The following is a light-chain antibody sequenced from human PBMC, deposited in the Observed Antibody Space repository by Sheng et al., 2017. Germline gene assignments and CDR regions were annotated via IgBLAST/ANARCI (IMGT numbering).Light chain of an antibody. CDR1: QYISVW. CDR3: QQYNSYPYT. J-gene: IGKJ2*01. V-gene: IGKV1-5*03. Sequence: DIQMTQSASTLSASVGDRVTITCRASQYISVWLAWYQQKPGKAPNLLVYKASNLDSGVPSKFSGSGSGTDFTLTISSLQPEDFATYYCQQYNSYPYTFGQGTKLEIK. CDR2: KAS.